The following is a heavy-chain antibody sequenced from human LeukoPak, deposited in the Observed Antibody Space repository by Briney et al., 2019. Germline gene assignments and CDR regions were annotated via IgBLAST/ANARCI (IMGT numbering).Heavy chain of an antibody. D-gene: IGHD1-26*01. Sequence: GGSLRLSCAASGFSFSSEVMHWVRQAPGKGPEYVSTITAGGDQTYDAESVKGRFTISRDNSKGTLYLQMGSLRVEDTAVYYCVRDHSATHAFDYWGQGTLVTVSS. CDR1: GFSFSSEV. J-gene: IGHJ4*02. CDR2: ITAGGDQT. CDR3: VRDHSATHAFDY. V-gene: IGHV3-64*02.